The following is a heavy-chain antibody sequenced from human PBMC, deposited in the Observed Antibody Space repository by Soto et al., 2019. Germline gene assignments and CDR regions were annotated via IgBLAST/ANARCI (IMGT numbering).Heavy chain of an antibody. Sequence: SETLSLTCTVSGGSISNYYWSWFRQPPGKGLEWIGYMYYSGSTNYNPSLKSRVTISVDTSKKQLSLQLSSVTAADTAVYYCARGPDYVWGSYRPSPSYFDYWGQGTQVTVSS. J-gene: IGHJ4*02. CDR2: MYYSGST. CDR3: ARGPDYVWGSYRPSPSYFDY. D-gene: IGHD3-16*02. CDR1: GGSISNYY. V-gene: IGHV4-59*01.